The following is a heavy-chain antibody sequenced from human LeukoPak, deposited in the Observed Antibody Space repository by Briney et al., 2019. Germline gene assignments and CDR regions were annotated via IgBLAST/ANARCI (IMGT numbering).Heavy chain of an antibody. D-gene: IGHD3-10*01. J-gene: IGHJ3*02. V-gene: IGHV4-4*02. Sequence: SETLSLTCTVSGDYIRTNNWWIWVRQSPGKGLEWIGEIYQSGTTNYNPSLKSRVTISVDKSKNLFSLKLSSVTAADTAVYYCAKSNGYGLIDIWGQGTMVTVSS. CDR1: GDYIRTNNW. CDR2: IYQSGTT. CDR3: AKSNGYGLIDI.